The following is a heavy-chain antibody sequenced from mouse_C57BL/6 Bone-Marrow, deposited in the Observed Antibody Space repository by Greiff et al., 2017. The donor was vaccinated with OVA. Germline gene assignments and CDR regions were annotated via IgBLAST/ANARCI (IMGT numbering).Heavy chain of an antibody. CDR3: ARNGINGRDY. Sequence: QVQLQQSGAELVRPGTSVKVSCKASGYAFTNYLIEWVKQRPGQGLEWIGVINPGSGGTNYNEKFKGKATLTADKSSSTAYMQLSSLTSEDSAVYFCARNGINGRDYGGRGTTLTVSS. CDR2: INPGSGGT. J-gene: IGHJ2*01. D-gene: IGHD3-1*01. V-gene: IGHV1-54*01. CDR1: GYAFTNYL.